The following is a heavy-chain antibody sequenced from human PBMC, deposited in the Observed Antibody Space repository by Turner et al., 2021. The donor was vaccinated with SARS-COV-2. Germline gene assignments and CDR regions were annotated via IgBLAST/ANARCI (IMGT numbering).Heavy chain of an antibody. J-gene: IGHJ5*02. Sequence: EVQLVESGGGLVQPGGSLRLSCAASGFTFSSYWMIWVRQAQGKGLEWVANIKQDGSEKYYVDSVKGRFTISRDNAKNSLYLQMNSLRAEDTAVYYCARVRSSSWRFDPWGQGTLVTVSS. CDR2: IKQDGSEK. CDR1: GFTFSSYW. D-gene: IGHD6-13*01. V-gene: IGHV3-7*01. CDR3: ARVRSSSWRFDP.